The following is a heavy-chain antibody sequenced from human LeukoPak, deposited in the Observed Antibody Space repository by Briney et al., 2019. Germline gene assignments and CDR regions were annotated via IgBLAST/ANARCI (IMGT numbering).Heavy chain of an antibody. CDR1: GFIVFFKD. CDR2: YSDGNT. D-gene: IGHD1-14*01. V-gene: IGHV3-53*01. CDR3: ARVVEPLAANTLSY. Sequence: GGSVRLSCAASGFIVFFKDMTWALLAPWKRLQSVSVYSDGNTKYAASVQGRLTISRDNSKNTLYLEMNSLSPDDPAVYYCARVVEPLAANTLSYWGQGTLFTVSS. J-gene: IGHJ4*02.